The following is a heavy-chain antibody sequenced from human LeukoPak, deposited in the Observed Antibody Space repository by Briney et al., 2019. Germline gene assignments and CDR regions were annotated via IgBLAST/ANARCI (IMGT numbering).Heavy chain of an antibody. CDR2: TYYRSKWYN. D-gene: IGHD6-19*01. Sequence: SQTLSLTCAVSGDSVSSNSVAWNWIRQSPSRGLEWLGRTYYRSKWYNDYAVFVKSRITINPDTSKNQISLQLKSVIPEDTAVYYCVHSSGWTFDYWGQGTLVTVSS. CDR1: GDSVSSNSVA. V-gene: IGHV6-1*01. J-gene: IGHJ4*02. CDR3: VHSSGWTFDY.